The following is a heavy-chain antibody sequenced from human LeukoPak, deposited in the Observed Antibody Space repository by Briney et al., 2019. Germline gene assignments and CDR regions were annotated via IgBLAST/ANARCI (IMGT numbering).Heavy chain of an antibody. CDR3: ARVTGYMIEDYFDY. Sequence: SETLSLTCTVSGGSISNYYWSWIRQSPGKGLEWIGFIHYDGSTTYNPSVNSRVTISIDMSKTQFSLRLTSVTAADTAMYYCARVTGYMIEDYFDYWGQGTLVTVSS. CDR2: IHYDGST. D-gene: IGHD3-22*01. CDR1: GGSISNYY. J-gene: IGHJ4*02. V-gene: IGHV4-59*01.